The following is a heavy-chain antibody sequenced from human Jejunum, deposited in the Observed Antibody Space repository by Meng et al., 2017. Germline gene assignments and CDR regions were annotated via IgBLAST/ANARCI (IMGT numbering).Heavy chain of an antibody. Sequence: PDAGPGLVRPSDTLSLTCTVSGVSVSSSSSYWSWIRQPPGKGLEWIGYIYYGGTTNYNPSLKSRVTISADTSKNQFSLKLSSVTAADTAVYYCARGSRGYSYGWGQGTLVTVSS. CDR2: IYYGGTT. J-gene: IGHJ4*02. D-gene: IGHD5-18*01. CDR1: GVSVSSSSSY. CDR3: ARGSRGYSYG. V-gene: IGHV4-61*01.